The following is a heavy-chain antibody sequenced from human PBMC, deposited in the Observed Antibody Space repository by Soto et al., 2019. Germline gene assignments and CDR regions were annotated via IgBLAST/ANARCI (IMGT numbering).Heavy chain of an antibody. CDR2: IYWNDDK. J-gene: IGHJ5*02. V-gene: IGHV2-5*01. CDR1: GFSPRTSGVG. CDR3: AKSGSSGWYGWFDP. Sequence: SGHTLVNPTQTLTLTCIFSGFSPRTSGVGVGWIRQPPGKALEWLGFIYWNDDKRYSPSLKSRLTITKDTSKNQVVLTMTNMDPVDTATYYCAKSGSSGWYGWFDPWGQGTLVTVS. D-gene: IGHD6-19*01.